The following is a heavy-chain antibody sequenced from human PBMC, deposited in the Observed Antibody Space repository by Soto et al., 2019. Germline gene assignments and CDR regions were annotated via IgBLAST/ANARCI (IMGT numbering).Heavy chain of an antibody. Sequence: GESLKISCKGSGYRFTSYWIAWVRQLPGKGLEIMGIIYPCDFDTRYNPSFRGQVTISVYNSISTAYLQWSRLKAPDTAMDFCVRGYNRGLPMRPDYFDLWGQAKLVRSP. CDR2: IYPCDFDT. D-gene: IGHD3-9*01. V-gene: IGHV5-51*01. CDR1: GYRFTSYW. J-gene: IGHJ4*02. CDR3: VRGYNRGLPMRPDYFDL.